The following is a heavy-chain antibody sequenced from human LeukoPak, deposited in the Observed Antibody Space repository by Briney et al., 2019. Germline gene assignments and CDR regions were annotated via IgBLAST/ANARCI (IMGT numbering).Heavy chain of an antibody. CDR3: ARVGSSSWSPFFDY. CDR2: IIPIFGTA. Sequence: ASVKVSCKASGGTFSTYAISWVRQAPGQGLEWMGGIIPIFGTANYAQKFQGRVTITADESTRSAYMELSSLRSEDTAVYYCARVGSSSWSPFFDYWGQGTLVTVSS. V-gene: IGHV1-69*13. CDR1: GGTFSTYA. D-gene: IGHD6-13*01. J-gene: IGHJ4*02.